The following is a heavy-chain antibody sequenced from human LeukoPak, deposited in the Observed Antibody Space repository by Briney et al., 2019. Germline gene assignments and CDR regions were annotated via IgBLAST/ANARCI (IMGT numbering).Heavy chain of an antibody. CDR2: ISGDGVSI. D-gene: IGHD3-9*01. CDR1: GFTFDDYA. CDR3: AKDLRGSYDILTGSY. Sequence: GGSLRLSCAASGFTFDDYAMHWVRQAAGKGLEWVSLISGDGVSIYYADSVKGRFTISRDNSKNSLYLQMNSLRTEDTALYYCAKDLRGSYDILTGSYWGQGTLVTVSS. J-gene: IGHJ4*02. V-gene: IGHV3-43*02.